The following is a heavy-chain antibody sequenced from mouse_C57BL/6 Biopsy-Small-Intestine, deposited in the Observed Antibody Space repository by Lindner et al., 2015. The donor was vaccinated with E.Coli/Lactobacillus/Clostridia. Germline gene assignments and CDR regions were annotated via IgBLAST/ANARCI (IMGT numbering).Heavy chain of an antibody. V-gene: IGHV5-17*01. CDR2: ISSGSSTI. Sequence: EVQLQESGGGLVKPGGSLKLSCAASGFTFSDYGMHWVRQAPEKGLEWVAYISSGSSTIYYADTVKGRFTISRDNAKNTLFLQMTSLRSEDTAMYYCARPFYDGNYVGFAYWGQGTLVTVSA. J-gene: IGHJ3*01. D-gene: IGHD2-3*01. CDR1: GFTFSDYG. CDR3: ARPFYDGNYVGFAY.